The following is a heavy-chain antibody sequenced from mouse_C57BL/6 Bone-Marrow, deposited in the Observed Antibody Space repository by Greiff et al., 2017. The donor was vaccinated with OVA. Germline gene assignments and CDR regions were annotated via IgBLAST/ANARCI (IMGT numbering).Heavy chain of an antibody. J-gene: IGHJ1*03. V-gene: IGHV2-2*01. CDR2: IWSGGST. CDR1: GFSLTSYG. CDR3: ARKGGSRGYFDV. Sequence: VQVVESGPGLVQPSQSLSITCTVSGFSLTSYGVHWVRQSPGKGLEWLGVIWSGGSTDYNAAFISRLSISKDNSKSQVFFKMNSLQADDTAIYYCARKGGSRGYFDVWGTGTTVTVSS.